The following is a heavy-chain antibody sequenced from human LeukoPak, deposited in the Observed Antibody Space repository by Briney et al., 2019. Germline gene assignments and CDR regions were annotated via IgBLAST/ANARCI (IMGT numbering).Heavy chain of an antibody. J-gene: IGHJ4*02. CDR1: GFTFSSYS. Sequence: GGSLRLSCAASGFTFSSYSMNWVRQAPGKGLEWVSSISSSSSYIYYADSVKGRFTISRDNAKNSLYLQMNSLRAEDTAVYYCARSGSYYLSPDYWGQGTPVTVSS. V-gene: IGHV3-21*01. D-gene: IGHD1-26*01. CDR3: ARSGSYYLSPDY. CDR2: ISSSSSYI.